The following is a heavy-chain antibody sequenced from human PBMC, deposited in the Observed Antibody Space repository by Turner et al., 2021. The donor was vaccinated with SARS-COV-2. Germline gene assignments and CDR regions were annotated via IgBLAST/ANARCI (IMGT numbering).Heavy chain of an antibody. Sequence: QVQLQESGPGLVKPSPTLSPTCTVSGGSISSGDYYWSWIRQPPGKGLEWIGYIYYSGSTYYNPSLKSRVTISVDTSKNQFSLKLSSVTAADTAVYYCARVVVLRRAYFDYWGQGTLVTVSS. CDR1: GGSISSGDYY. J-gene: IGHJ4*02. V-gene: IGHV4-30-4*01. D-gene: IGHD2-8*01. CDR2: IYYSGST. CDR3: ARVVVLRRAYFDY.